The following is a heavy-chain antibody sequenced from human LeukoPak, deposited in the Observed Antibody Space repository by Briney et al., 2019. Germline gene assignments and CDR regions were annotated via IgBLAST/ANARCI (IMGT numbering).Heavy chain of an antibody. D-gene: IGHD3-22*01. J-gene: IGHJ4*02. CDR1: GFIFSSFE. Sequence: GGSLRLSCAASGFIFSSFEMNWVRQAPGRGLEWISHISHIGDIKYADSVKGRFTISRDNAKNSQYLQMTSLRAEDTAVYYCARSSGSYRPFDSWGQGSLVTVSS. CDR3: ARSSGSYRPFDS. CDR2: ISHIGDI. V-gene: IGHV3-48*03.